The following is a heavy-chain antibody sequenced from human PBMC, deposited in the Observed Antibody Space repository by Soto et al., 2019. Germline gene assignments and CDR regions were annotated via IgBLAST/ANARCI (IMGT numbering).Heavy chain of an antibody. CDR1: GFPLSSYG. J-gene: IGHJ6*02. CDR2: ISYDGSNK. CDR3: AKDRHYDILTGRYYYGMGV. D-gene: IGHD3-9*01. V-gene: IGHV3-30*18. Sequence: LRLSCAAAGFPLSSYGMHWDRQAPVKGLEWVAVISYDGSNKYYADSVKGRFTISRDNSKNTLYLQMNSLRAEDTAVYYCAKDRHYDILTGRYYYGMGVWGQGTTVTGS.